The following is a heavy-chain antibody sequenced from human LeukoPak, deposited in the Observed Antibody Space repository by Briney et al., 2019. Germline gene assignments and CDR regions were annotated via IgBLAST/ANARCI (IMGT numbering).Heavy chain of an antibody. CDR2: ISGSGGST. D-gene: IGHD6-13*01. V-gene: IGHV3-23*01. Sequence: GGSLRLSCAASGFTFSSYAMSWVRQAPGKGLEWVSAISGSGGSTYYADSVKGRFTISRDNSKNTLYLQMNSLRAEDTDVYYCAKDQGSSSWYGYFDYWGQGTLVTVSS. CDR1: GFTFSSYA. J-gene: IGHJ4*02. CDR3: AKDQGSSSWYGYFDY.